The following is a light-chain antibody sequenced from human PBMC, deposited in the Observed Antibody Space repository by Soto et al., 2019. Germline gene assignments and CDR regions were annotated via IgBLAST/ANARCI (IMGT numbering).Light chain of an antibody. CDR3: QQSYSTPLT. J-gene: IGKJ4*01. V-gene: IGKV1-39*01. Sequence: DIQMTQSPSSLSASVGDRVTITCRASQSISSYLNWYQQKPGKAPKLLIYAASSLQSGVPSRFSGSGSGTDFTLTISSVQPEDFAAYYCQQSYSTPLTFGGGNKVEIK. CDR1: QSISSY. CDR2: AAS.